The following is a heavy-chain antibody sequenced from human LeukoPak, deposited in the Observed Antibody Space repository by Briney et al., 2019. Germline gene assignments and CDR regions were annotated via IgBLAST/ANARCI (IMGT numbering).Heavy chain of an antibody. CDR3: ARSEGDAFDI. CDR1: GGSISSPY. V-gene: IGHV4-4*07. J-gene: IGHJ3*02. Sequence: SETLSLTCTVSGGSISSPYWTWIRQPAGKGLEWIGRFYTSGIANYNPSLKSRVTMSVDTSKNQFSLKLSSVTAADTAVYYCARSEGDAFDIWGQGTMVTVSS. CDR2: FYTSGIA.